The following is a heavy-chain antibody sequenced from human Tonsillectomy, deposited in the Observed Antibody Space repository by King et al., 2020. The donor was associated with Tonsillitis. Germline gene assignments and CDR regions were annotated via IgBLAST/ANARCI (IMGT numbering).Heavy chain of an antibody. V-gene: IGHV4-39*01. CDR2: IYYSGST. CDR3: ARYSGYSSGWYGDAFDI. CDR1: GGSISSSSYY. D-gene: IGHD6-19*01. Sequence: LTLQESGPGLVKPSENLSLTGTVSGGSISSSSYYWGWIRQPPGKGLEWIGSIYYSGSTYYNPSLKSRVTISVDTSKNQFSLKLSSVTAADTAVYYCARYSGYSSGWYGDAFDIWGQGTMVTVSS. J-gene: IGHJ3*02.